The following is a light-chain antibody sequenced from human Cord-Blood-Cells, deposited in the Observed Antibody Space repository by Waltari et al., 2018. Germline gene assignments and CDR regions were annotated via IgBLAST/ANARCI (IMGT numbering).Light chain of an antibody. J-gene: IGLJ3*02. CDR1: SLRSYY. CDR2: GKT. CDR3: NSRDSSGNHLGV. V-gene: IGLV3-19*01. Sequence: SSELTQDPAVSAALGQTVRITCQGDSLRSYYASWYQHKPGQAPVLVIYGKTNRPSGIPDRFSGSSSRNTASLTITGAQAEDEADYYCNSRDSSGNHLGVFGGGTKLTVL.